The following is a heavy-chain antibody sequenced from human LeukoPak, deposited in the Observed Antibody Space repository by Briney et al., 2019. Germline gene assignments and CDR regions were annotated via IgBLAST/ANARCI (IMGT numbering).Heavy chain of an antibody. V-gene: IGHV4-38-2*01. D-gene: IGHD4-11*01. J-gene: IGHJ4*02. CDR3: AKYSKGSGFY. CDR2: IYHSGST. CDR1: GYSISSGYY. Sequence: SETLSLTCAVSGYSISSGYYWGWIRQPPGKGLEWIGSIYHSGSTYYNPSLKSRVTISVDTSKNQFSLKLSSVTAADTAVYYCAKYSKGSGFYWGQGTLVTVSS.